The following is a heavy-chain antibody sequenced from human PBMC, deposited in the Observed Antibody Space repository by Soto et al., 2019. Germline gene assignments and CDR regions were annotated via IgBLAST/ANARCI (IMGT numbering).Heavy chain of an antibody. J-gene: IGHJ6*02. CDR2: INAGNGNT. CDR3: ASSEGYYYGMDV. V-gene: IGHV1-3*01. CDR1: GYTFTSYA. Sequence: ASVKFSCKSSGYTFTSYAMHWVRQAPGQRLEWMGWINAGNGNTKYSQKFQGRVTITRDTSASTAYMELSSLRSEDTAVYYCASSEGYYYGMDVWGQGNTVTGSS.